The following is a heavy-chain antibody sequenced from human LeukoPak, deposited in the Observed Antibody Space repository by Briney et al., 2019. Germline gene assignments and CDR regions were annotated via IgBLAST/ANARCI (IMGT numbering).Heavy chain of an antibody. V-gene: IGHV4-59*01. Sequence: PSETLSLTCTVSGGSISSYYWSWIRQPPGKGLEWIGYIYYSGSTNYNPSLKSRVTISVDTSKNQSSLKLSSVTAADTAVYYCASGPSYSSSSDYYYYYMDVWGKGTTVTVSS. J-gene: IGHJ6*03. CDR2: IYYSGST. CDR1: GGSISSYY. CDR3: ASGPSYSSSSDYYYYYMDV. D-gene: IGHD6-6*01.